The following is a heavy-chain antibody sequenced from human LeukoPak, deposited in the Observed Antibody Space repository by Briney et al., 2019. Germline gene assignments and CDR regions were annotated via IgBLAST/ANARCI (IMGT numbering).Heavy chain of an antibody. CDR3: ARDYGAPRY. CDR2: INQDGSEK. Sequence: PGGPLRLSCAASGFTFRGYWITWVGQAPGKGREWVANINQDGSEKYYVDSVKGRFTISRDNAKNSLYLQMNSLSAEDTAVYFCARDYGAPRYWGQGTLVTVSS. D-gene: IGHD4-17*01. V-gene: IGHV3-7*04. CDR1: GFTFRGYW. J-gene: IGHJ4*02.